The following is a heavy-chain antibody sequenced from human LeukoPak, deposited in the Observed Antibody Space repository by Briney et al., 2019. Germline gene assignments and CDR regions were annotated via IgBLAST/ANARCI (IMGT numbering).Heavy chain of an antibody. CDR2: IYTSGST. CDR1: GGSISSYY. D-gene: IGHD6-19*01. V-gene: IGHV4-4*09. CDR3: ARLRAVAGKTNWFDP. J-gene: IGHJ5*02. Sequence: SETLSLTCTVSGGSISSYYWSWIRQPPGKGLEWIGYIYTSGSTNYNPSLKSRVTISVDTSKNQFSPKLSSVTAADTAVYYCARLRAVAGKTNWFDPWGQGTLVTVSS.